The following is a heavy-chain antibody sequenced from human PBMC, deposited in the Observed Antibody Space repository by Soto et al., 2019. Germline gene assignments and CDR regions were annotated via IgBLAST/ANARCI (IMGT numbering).Heavy chain of an antibody. CDR1: GFTFSSYG. D-gene: IGHD3-3*01. CDR3: ARGRMRSGPFYYYYMDV. CDR2: IWYDGSNK. Sequence: QVQLVESGGGVVQPGRSLRLSCAASGFTFSSYGMHWVRQAPGKGLEWVAVIWYDGSNKYYADSVKGRFTISRDNSKNPLYLQMNSLRAEDTAGYYCARGRMRSGPFYYYYMDVWGKGTTVTVSS. J-gene: IGHJ6*03. V-gene: IGHV3-33*01.